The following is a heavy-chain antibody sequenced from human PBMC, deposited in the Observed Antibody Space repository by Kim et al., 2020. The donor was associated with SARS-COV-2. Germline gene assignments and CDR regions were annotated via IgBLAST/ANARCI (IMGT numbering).Heavy chain of an antibody. Sequence: VKGRCTISRANSKTTLYLQMNSLRAEDTAVYYCAKGGNYLPIYYYYYMDVWGKGTTVTVSS. J-gene: IGHJ6*03. CDR3: AKGGNYLPIYYYYYMDV. D-gene: IGHD1-7*01. V-gene: IGHV3-23*01.